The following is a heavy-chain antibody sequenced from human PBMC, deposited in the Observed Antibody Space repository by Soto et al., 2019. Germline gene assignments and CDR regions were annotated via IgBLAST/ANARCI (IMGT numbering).Heavy chain of an antibody. Sequence: EVQLVESGGGLVQPGGSLRLSCAASGFTFSDYWMQWVRQVPGKGLVWLSRINGDGSNANYADYVRGRFTISRDNDNNTLNLQMNSLRAEDTAVYYCVRSLTTLTIDWLDPWGQGTQVTVFS. CDR2: INGDGSNA. V-gene: IGHV3-74*01. J-gene: IGHJ5*02. D-gene: IGHD4-17*01. CDR3: VRSLTTLTIDWLDP. CDR1: GFTFSDYW.